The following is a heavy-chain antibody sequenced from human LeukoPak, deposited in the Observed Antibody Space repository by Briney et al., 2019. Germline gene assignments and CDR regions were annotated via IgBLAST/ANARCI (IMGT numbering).Heavy chain of an antibody. J-gene: IGHJ4*02. CDR1: GFSFTSCY. V-gene: IGHV1-18*01. CDR3: ARAGWYTSSSGACDN. Sequence: GASVKVSCKASGFSFTSCYFGWVRQAPGQGLEWMGWISASTGNTDYAQKFQGRVSMTTDTSTSTVYMELRSLRSDDTAVYYCARAGWYTSSSGACDNWGQGTLVTVSS. CDR2: ISASTGNT. D-gene: IGHD6-6*01.